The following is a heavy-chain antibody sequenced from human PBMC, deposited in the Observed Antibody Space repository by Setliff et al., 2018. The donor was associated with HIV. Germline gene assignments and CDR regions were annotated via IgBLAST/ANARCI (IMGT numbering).Heavy chain of an antibody. D-gene: IGHD1-20*01. CDR2: ITSSSSYI. CDR1: GFTFSSYS. V-gene: IGHV3-21*01. CDR3: APDPGITGT. Sequence: GESLKISCAASGFTFSSYSMNRVRQAPGKGLEWVSSITSSSSYIYYADSVKGRFTISRDNAKNSLYLQMNSLRAEDTAVYYCAPDPGITGTWGQGTLVTVSS. J-gene: IGHJ5*02.